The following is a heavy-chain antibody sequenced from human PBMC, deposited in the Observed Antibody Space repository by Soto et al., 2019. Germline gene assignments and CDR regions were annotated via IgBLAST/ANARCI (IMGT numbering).Heavy chain of an antibody. V-gene: IGHV1-69*08. CDR3: ARDLGANLGLFDY. CDR2: IIPILGIV. D-gene: IGHD5-12*01. J-gene: IGHJ4*02. Sequence: QVQLVQSGAEVKKPGSSVKVSCKASGGTFSSYTINWVRQAPGQGLEWMGRIIPILGIVNYAQKFQGRVPITADKSTSTAYMELSSLRSEDTAVYYCARDLGANLGLFDYWGQGTLVTVSS. CDR1: GGTFSSYT.